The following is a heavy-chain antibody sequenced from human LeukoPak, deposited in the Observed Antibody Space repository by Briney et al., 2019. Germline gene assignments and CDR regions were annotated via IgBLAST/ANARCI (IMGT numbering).Heavy chain of an antibody. CDR1: GYTFTGYY. D-gene: IGHD6-13*01. CDR2: INAGNGNS. J-gene: IGHJ5*02. CDR3: ARDIDRVFNWFDP. V-gene: IGHV1-3*01. Sequence: ASVKVSCKASGYTFTGYYMHWVRQAPGQRLEWMGWINAGNGNSKYSQKFQGRATITRDTSASTVYMELSSLRSEGTAVYYCARDIDRVFNWFDPWGQGTLVTVSS.